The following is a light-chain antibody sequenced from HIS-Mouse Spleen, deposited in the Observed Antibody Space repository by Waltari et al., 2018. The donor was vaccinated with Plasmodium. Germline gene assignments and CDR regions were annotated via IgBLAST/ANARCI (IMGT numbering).Light chain of an antibody. CDR2: GAS. Sequence: EIVMTQSPATLSVSPGARATLSCRASQRVSSNLAWYQQKPGQAPRLLIYGASTRATGIPARFSGSGSGKEFTLTISTLQSEDFAVYYCQQYNNWSFTFGPGTKVDIK. J-gene: IGKJ3*01. CDR3: QQYNNWSFT. V-gene: IGKV3-15*01. CDR1: QRVSSN.